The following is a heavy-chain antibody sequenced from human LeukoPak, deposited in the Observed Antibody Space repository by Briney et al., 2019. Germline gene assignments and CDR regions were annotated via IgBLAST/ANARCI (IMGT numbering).Heavy chain of an antibody. CDR2: INHSGST. CDR1: GGSFSGYY. CDR3: ARRGPARVLMVYAIRGYFDY. D-gene: IGHD2-8*01. Sequence: SETLSLTCAVYGGSFSGYYWSWIRQPPGKGLEWIGEINHSGSTNYNPSLKGRVTISVDTSKNQFSLKLSSVTAADTAVYYCARRGPARVLMVYAIRGYFDYWGQGTLVTVSS. J-gene: IGHJ4*02. V-gene: IGHV4-34*01.